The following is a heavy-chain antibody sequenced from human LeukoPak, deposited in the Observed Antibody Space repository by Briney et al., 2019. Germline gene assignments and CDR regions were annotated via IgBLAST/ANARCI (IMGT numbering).Heavy chain of an antibody. CDR1: GYTFTSYA. Sequence: ASVKVSCKASGYTFTSYAMHWVRQAPGQRLEWMGWVNAGNGNTKYSQKFQGRVTITRDTSASTAYMELSSLRSEDTAVYYCARDLEWLSPVAFDYWGQGTLVTVSS. CDR2: VNAGNGNT. D-gene: IGHD3-3*01. V-gene: IGHV1-3*01. J-gene: IGHJ4*02. CDR3: ARDLEWLSPVAFDY.